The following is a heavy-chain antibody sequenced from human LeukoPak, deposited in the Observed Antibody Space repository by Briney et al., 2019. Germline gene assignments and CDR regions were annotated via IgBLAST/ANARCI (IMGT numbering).Heavy chain of an antibody. D-gene: IGHD6-19*01. CDR3: ARSCIAVAGNDY. Sequence: PGGSLRLSCAASGFTFSSYWMHWVRQAPGKGLVWVSRINSDGSSTSYADSVKGRFTISRDNAKNTLYLQMNSLRAEDTAVYYCARSCIAVAGNDYWGQGTLVTVSS. CDR2: INSDGSST. V-gene: IGHV3-74*01. J-gene: IGHJ4*02. CDR1: GFTFSSYW.